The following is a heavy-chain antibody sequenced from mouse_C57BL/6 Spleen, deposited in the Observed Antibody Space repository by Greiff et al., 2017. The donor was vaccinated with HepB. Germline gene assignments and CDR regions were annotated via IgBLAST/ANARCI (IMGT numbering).Heavy chain of an antibody. V-gene: IGHV1-26*01. D-gene: IGHD4-1*01. Sequence: VQLQQSGPELVKPGASVKISCKASGYTFTDYYMNWVKQSHGKSLEWIGDINPNNGGTSYNQKFKGKATLTVDKSSSTAYMELRSLTSEDSAVYYCARGTGKGSWFAYWGQGTLVTVSA. CDR2: INPNNGGT. CDR1: GYTFTDYY. CDR3: ARGTGKGSWFAY. J-gene: IGHJ3*01.